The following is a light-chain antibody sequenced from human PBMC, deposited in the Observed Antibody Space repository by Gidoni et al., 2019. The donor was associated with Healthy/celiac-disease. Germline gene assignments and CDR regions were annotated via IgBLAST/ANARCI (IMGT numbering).Light chain of an antibody. CDR2: DAS. Sequence: IVLTQSPATVSLSPGERATLSCRASQSVSSYLAWYQQKPGQAPRLLIYDASNRATGIPARFSGSGSGTDFTLTISSLEPEDFAVYYCQQRSNWPPAFGQGTKVEIK. J-gene: IGKJ1*01. CDR1: QSVSSY. V-gene: IGKV3-11*01. CDR3: QQRSNWPPA.